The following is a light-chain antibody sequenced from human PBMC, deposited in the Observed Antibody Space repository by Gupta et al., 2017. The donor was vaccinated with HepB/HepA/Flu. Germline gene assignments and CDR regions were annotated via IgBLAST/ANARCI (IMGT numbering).Light chain of an antibody. V-gene: IGLV2-14*03. CDR2: DVS. CDR3: SSYTSSSPWV. Sequence: QSALTQPASVSGSPGQSITISCTGTSSDVGGYNYVSWYQQHPGKAPKLMIYDVSNRPSGVSNRFSGSKSGNTASLTISGLQAEDEADYYCSSYTSSSPWVFGGGNKLTVL. CDR1: SSDVGGYNY. J-gene: IGLJ3*02.